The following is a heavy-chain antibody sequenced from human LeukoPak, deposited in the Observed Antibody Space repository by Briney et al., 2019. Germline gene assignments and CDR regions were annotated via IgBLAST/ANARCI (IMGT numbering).Heavy chain of an antibody. Sequence: GGSLRLSCAASGFTVSSNYMSWVRQAPGKGLEWVSGISWNSFTIGYADSVKGRFTISRDNAKNSLYLQMNSLRVEDTALYYCAKDIGRVDTASTYMDVWGKGTTVTISS. D-gene: IGHD5-18*01. CDR3: AKDIGRVDTASTYMDV. CDR1: GFTVSSNY. J-gene: IGHJ6*03. CDR2: ISWNSFTI. V-gene: IGHV3-9*01.